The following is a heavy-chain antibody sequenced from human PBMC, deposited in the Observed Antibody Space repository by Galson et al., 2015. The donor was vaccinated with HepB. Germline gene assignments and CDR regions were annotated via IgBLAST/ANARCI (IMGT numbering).Heavy chain of an antibody. V-gene: IGHV1-69*04. D-gene: IGHD1-20*01. J-gene: IGHJ6*02. CDR2: IIPILGIA. Sequence: SVKVSCKASGGTFSSYASSWVRQAPGQGLEWMGRIIPILGIANYAQKFQGRVTITADKSTSTAYMELSSLRSEDTAVYYCAREGYNWNVQGLPLVNGMDVWGQGTTVTVSS. CDR1: GGTFSSYA. CDR3: AREGYNWNVQGLPLVNGMDV.